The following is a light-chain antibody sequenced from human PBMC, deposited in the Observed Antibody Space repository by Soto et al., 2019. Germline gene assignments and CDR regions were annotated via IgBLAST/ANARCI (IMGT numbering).Light chain of an antibody. V-gene: IGKV1-27*01. CDR1: QGIGYN. J-gene: IGKJ1*01. CDR2: TAS. CDR3: QKYDSVPWS. Sequence: DIQMTQSPTSLSASVGDRVTITGRASQGIGYNLAWYQQKPGKVPKVLIYTASTLHSGVPSRFSGSGSGTEFTLTINSLQPEDVATYFCQKYDSVPWSFGQGTRVEI.